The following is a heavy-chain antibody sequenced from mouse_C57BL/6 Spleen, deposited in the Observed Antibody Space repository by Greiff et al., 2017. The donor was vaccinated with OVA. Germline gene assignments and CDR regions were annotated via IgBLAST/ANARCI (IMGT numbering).Heavy chain of an antibody. J-gene: IGHJ1*03. CDR1: GFNIKDDY. CDR2: IDPENGDT. D-gene: IGHD2-1*01. CDR3: TTNGNERYFDV. Sequence: DVKLQESGAELVRPGASVKLSCTASGFNIKDDYMHWVKQRPEQGLEWIGWIDPENGDTEYASKFQGKATITADTSSNTAYLQLSSLTSEDTAVYYCTTNGNERYFDVWGTGTTVTVSS. V-gene: IGHV14-4*01.